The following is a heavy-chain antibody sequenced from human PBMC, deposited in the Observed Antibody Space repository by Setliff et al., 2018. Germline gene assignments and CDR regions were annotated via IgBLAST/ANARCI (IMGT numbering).Heavy chain of an antibody. D-gene: IGHD3-22*01. V-gene: IGHV4-61*08. CDR1: GGSISSGGYY. J-gene: IGHJ3*02. CDR3: ARGLHDTSDDYYVGAFDM. CDR2: IYYSGST. Sequence: PSETLSLTCTVSGGSISSGGYYWSWIRQHPGKGLEWIGYIYYSGSTYYNPSLKSRVTLSVDTSKNKLSLRLTSVTAADTALYYCARGLHDTSDDYYVGAFDMWGLGTKVTVSS.